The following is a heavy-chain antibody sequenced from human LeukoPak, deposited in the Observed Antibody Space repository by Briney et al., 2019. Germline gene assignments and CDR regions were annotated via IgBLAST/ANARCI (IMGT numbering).Heavy chain of an antibody. CDR3: ATVLEDAFDI. CDR2: INPSGGST. D-gene: IGHD3-3*02. CDR1: GYTFTSYY. V-gene: IGHV1-46*01. J-gene: IGHJ3*02. Sequence: GASVKVSCKASGYTFTSYYMHWVRQAPGQGLEWMGIINPSGGSTSYAQKFQGRVTMTRNTSISTAYMELSSLRSEDTAVYYCATVLEDAFDIWGQGTMVTVSS.